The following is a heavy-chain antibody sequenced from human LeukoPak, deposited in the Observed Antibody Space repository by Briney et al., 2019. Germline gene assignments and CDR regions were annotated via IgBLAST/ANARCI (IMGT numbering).Heavy chain of an antibody. CDR3: ARGYDSNTYYYVGY. CDR2: INPNSGGT. D-gene: IGHD3-22*01. J-gene: IGHJ4*02. CDR1: GYTFTGYY. Sequence: ASVKVSCKASGYTFTGYYMHWVRQAPGQGLEWVGRINPNSGGTDYAQNFQGRVTMTRDTSISTAYMELSRLRSDDTAVYYCARGYDSNTYYYVGYWGQGTLVTVSS. V-gene: IGHV1-2*06.